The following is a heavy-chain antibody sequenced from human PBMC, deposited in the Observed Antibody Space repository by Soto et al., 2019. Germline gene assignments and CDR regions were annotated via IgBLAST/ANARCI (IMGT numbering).Heavy chain of an antibody. J-gene: IGHJ4*02. CDR1: GGSFSGYY. CDR2: INHSEST. D-gene: IGHD7-27*01. Sequence: YETLSLTCVVDGGSFSGYYWSWIRQSPGDGLEGIGEINHSESTIFDPSLESGVTISVDTSKNEFSLMLSSVAAADTAVYYGARSLGMASRVDDWGQGAQDSVTS. V-gene: IGHV4-34*01. CDR3: ARSLGMASRVDD.